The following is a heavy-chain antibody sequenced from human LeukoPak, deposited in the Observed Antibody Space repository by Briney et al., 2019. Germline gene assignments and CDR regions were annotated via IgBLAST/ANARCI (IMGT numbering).Heavy chain of an antibody. J-gene: IGHJ4*02. V-gene: IGHV3-66*01. CDR1: GFTVSSNY. CDR3: ARGEMATNPLDY. Sequence: GGSLRLSCAASGFTVSSNYMSWVRQAPGKGLEWVSVIYTSGGTYYADSVKGRFTISRDNSKNTLYLQMNSLRAEDTAVYYCARGEMATNPLDYWGQGTLVTVSS. D-gene: IGHD5-24*01. CDR2: IYTSGGT.